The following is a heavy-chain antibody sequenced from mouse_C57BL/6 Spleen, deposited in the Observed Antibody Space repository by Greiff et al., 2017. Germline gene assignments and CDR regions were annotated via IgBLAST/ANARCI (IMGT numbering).Heavy chain of an antibody. J-gene: IGHJ3*01. CDR3: ARYGSSPAWFAY. V-gene: IGHV1-55*01. Sequence: QVQLQQSGAELVKPGASVKMSCKASGYTFTSYWITWVKQRPGQGLEWIGDIYPGSGSTNYNEKFKSKATLTVDTSSSTAYMQLSSLTSEDSAVYYCARYGSSPAWFAYWGQGTLVTVSA. D-gene: IGHD1-1*01. CDR1: GYTFTSYW. CDR2: IYPGSGST.